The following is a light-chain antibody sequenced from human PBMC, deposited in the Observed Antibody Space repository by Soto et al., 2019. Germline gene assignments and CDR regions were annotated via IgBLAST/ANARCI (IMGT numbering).Light chain of an antibody. CDR3: AAWDDGLNGWV. CDR1: SSNIETNT. CDR2: TNN. V-gene: IGLV1-44*01. J-gene: IGLJ3*02. Sequence: QSVLTQPPSASGTPGQRVTLSCSGSSSNIETNTVSWYQQLPGTAPKLLIYTNNQRPSGVPDRFSGSKSGTSASLAISGLQSEDEADYYCAAWDDGLNGWVFGGGTKVTVL.